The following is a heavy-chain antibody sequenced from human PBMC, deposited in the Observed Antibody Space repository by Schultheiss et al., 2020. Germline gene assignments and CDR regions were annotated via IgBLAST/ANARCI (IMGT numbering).Heavy chain of an antibody. CDR2: ISSSGSTT. J-gene: IGHJ4*02. D-gene: IGHD2-2*01. Sequence: GGSLRLSCAASGFTFSSYSMNWVRQAPGKGLEWLSYISSSGSTTLYADSVRGRFTISRDNADSSLFLQMNSLRDEDTAVYYCARGMWDVVVPGGVDYWGRGTLVTVSS. CDR1: GFTFSSYS. CDR3: ARGMWDVVVPGGVDY. V-gene: IGHV3-48*02.